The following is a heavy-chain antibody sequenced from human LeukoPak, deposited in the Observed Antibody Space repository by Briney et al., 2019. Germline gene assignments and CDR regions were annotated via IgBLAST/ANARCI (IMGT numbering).Heavy chain of an antibody. CDR1: GFTFSSYA. CDR2: IYSDNT. D-gene: IGHD4-23*01. CDR3: ARGAGGYSNPYDY. V-gene: IGHV3-53*01. J-gene: IGHJ4*02. Sequence: GGSLRLSCAASGFTFSSYAMSWVRQAPGKGLEWVSFIYSDNTHYSDSAKGRCTISRDNSKNTLYLQMNSLRAEDTAVYYCARGAGGYSNPYDYWGQGTLVTVSS.